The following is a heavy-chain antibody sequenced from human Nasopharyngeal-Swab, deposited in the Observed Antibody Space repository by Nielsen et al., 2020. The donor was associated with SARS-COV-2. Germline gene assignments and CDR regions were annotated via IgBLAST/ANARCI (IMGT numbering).Heavy chain of an antibody. Sequence: GESLKISCAVSGITFSDAWMTWVRQAPGKGLEWSGRIRSRSNGGTTDYGAPLEGRFSISRDDSENTVYLQMNDLKTEDTAVYYCARLGSFDQWGQGTLVIVS. V-gene: IGHV3-15*01. CDR2: IRSRSNGGTT. CDR1: GITFSDAW. J-gene: IGHJ4*02. CDR3: ARLGSFDQ.